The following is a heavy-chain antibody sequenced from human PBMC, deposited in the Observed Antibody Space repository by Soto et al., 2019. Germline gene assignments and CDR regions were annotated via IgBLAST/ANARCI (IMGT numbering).Heavy chain of an antibody. J-gene: IGHJ4*02. Sequence: QVQLVQSGAEVKKPGASVKVSCKASGYTFTSYYMHWVRQAPGQGLEWMGIINPSGGSTSYAQKFQGRVTMTRDTSTSTVYMELSSLRSEDTAVYYCARDRALVGATTYYFDSWGRGTLVTVSS. V-gene: IGHV1-46*01. CDR1: GYTFTSYY. D-gene: IGHD1-26*01. CDR2: INPSGGST. CDR3: ARDRALVGATTYYFDS.